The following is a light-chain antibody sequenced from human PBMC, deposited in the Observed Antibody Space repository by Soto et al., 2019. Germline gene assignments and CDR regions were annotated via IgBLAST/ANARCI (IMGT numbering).Light chain of an antibody. CDR1: QSISSW. CDR3: QQTSSAPFT. CDR2: DAS. Sequence: DIQMTQSPSTLSASVGDRVTITCRASQSISSWLAWYQQKPGKAPKLLIYDASNLESGVPSRFSGGGSGTEFTLTITSLQPEDFATYYCQQTSSAPFTFGPGTKVDIK. J-gene: IGKJ3*01. V-gene: IGKV1-5*01.